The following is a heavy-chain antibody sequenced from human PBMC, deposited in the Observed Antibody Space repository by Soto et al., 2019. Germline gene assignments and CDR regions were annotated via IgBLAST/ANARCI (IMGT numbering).Heavy chain of an antibody. Sequence: SVKVSCKASGGTFSSYAISWVRQAPGQGLEWMGGIIPIFGTANYGQKFQGRVTITADKSTSTAYMELSSLRLEDTAVYYCDIYYDSSGYYPLGAFDIWGQGTMVTVSS. V-gene: IGHV1-69*06. CDR1: GGTFSSYA. CDR3: DIYYDSSGYYPLGAFDI. D-gene: IGHD3-22*01. J-gene: IGHJ3*02. CDR2: IIPIFGTA.